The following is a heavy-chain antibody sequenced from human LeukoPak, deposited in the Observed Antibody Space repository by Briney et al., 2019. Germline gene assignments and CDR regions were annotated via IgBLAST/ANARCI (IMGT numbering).Heavy chain of an antibody. V-gene: IGHV3-7*04. CDR1: GFTFSHYW. J-gene: IGHJ4*02. Sequence: PGGSLRLSCAASGFTFSHYWMSWVRQAPGKGLEWVANINQDGSDKYYVDSVKGRFTISSDNAKNSLYLQMNILRAEDTAMYYCARVSPTSPPGYWGQGALVTVSS. CDR3: ARVSPTSPPGY. CDR2: INQDGSDK.